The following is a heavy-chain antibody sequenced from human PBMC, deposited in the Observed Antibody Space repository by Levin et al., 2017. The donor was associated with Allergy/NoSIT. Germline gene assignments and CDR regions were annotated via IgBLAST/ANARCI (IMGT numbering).Heavy chain of an antibody. V-gene: IGHV4-59*01. D-gene: IGHD3-10*01. CDR2: IYYSGTT. Sequence: GSLRLSCTVSGGSISSYFWSWIRQPPGKGLEWIAYIYYSGTTNYNPSLKSRVTISVDTSKNQFSLQLSSVTAADTAVYYCATRQNYGSGNYDYDGMDVWGQGTTVTVSS. CDR1: GGSISSYF. CDR3: ATRQNYGSGNYDYDGMDV. J-gene: IGHJ6*02.